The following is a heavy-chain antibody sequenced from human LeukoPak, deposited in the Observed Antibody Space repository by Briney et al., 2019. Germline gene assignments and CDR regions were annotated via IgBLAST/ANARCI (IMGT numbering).Heavy chain of an antibody. V-gene: IGHV3-7*01. CDR2: IKEDGSEK. CDR3: AKGGEGYS. Sequence: GGSLRLSCAASGFTFNRAWMSWVRQTPEKRLEFVANIKEDGSEKYYVDSVKGRFTISRDNTKNSLYLQMDSLRVDDTATYYCAKGGEGYSWGQGTLVTVSS. D-gene: IGHD3-10*01. J-gene: IGHJ4*02. CDR1: GFTFNRAW.